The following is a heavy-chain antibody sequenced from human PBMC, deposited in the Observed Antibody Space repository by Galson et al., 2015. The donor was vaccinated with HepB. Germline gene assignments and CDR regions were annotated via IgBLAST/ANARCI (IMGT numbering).Heavy chain of an antibody. CDR1: GFTFSSYS. J-gene: IGHJ5*02. CDR2: ISSSSSYI. V-gene: IGHV3-21*01. CDR3: ARDRRSSTSWDWFDP. Sequence: SLRLSCAASGFTFSSYSMNWVRQAPGKGLEWVSSISSSSSYIYYADSVKGRFTISRDNAKNSLYLQMNSLRAEDTAVYYCARDRRSSTSWDWFDPWGQGTLVTVSS. D-gene: IGHD2-2*01.